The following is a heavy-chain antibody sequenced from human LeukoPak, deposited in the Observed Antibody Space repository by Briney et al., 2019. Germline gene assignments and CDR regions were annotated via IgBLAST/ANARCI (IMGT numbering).Heavy chain of an antibody. J-gene: IGHJ5*02. CDR2: IIPLFGPA. CDR1: GGTVSSYA. D-gene: IGHD3-22*01. CDR3: ASYYFDSSDYYLRWFDP. V-gene: IGHV1-69*13. Sequence: ASVKVSCKASGGTVSSYAITWVRQAPGQGLEWMGGIIPLFGPANYAQKFQGRVTITADESTSTAYMELSSLRSEDTAVYYCASYYFDSSDYYLRWFDPWGQGTLVTVSS.